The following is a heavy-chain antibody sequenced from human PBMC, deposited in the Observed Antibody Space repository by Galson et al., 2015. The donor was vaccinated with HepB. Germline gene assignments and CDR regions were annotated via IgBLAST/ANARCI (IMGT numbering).Heavy chain of an antibody. CDR3: ARHVANSWDYFDY. Sequence: TLSLTCTVSGGSMRNYYWSWIRQPPGKGLEWIGYIYYSGNANYNPSFKSRVTISVDASKNQFSLKLNSVTAADTAVYYCARHVANSWDYFDYWGQGTLVTVSS. J-gene: IGHJ4*02. CDR2: IYYSGNA. V-gene: IGHV4-59*08. D-gene: IGHD6-13*01. CDR1: GGSMRNYY.